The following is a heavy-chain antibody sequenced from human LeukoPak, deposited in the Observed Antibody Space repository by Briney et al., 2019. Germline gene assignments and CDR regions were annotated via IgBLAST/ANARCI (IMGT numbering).Heavy chain of an antibody. CDR2: INTNTGNP. J-gene: IGHJ4*02. V-gene: IGHV7-4-1*02. CDR3: ARTTYYYDSSGYNSLDY. D-gene: IGHD3-22*01. CDR1: GYTFTTYP. Sequence: ASVKVSCKASGYTFTTYPMNWVRQAPGQGLEWTGWINTNTGNPTYAQGFTGRFVFSLDTSVSTAYLQISSLKAEDTAVYYCARTTYYYDSSGYNSLDYWGQGTLVTVSS.